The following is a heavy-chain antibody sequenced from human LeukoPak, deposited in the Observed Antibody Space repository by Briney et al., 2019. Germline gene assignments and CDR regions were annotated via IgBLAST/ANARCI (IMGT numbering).Heavy chain of an antibody. V-gene: IGHV5-51*01. Sequence: GESPKISCKGSGYSFTSYWIGWVRQMPRKSLEWMGIIYLGESDTRYSPSFQGQVTISADKSISTAYLQWSSLKASDTAMYYCARLVGATYIDYWGQGTLVTVSS. CDR1: GYSFTSYW. D-gene: IGHD1-26*01. CDR2: IYLGESDT. CDR3: ARLVGATYIDY. J-gene: IGHJ4*02.